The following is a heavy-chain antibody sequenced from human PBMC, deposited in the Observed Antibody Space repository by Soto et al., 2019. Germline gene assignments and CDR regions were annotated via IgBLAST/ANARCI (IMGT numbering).Heavy chain of an antibody. CDR2: VSYDGSNK. V-gene: IGHV3-30*18. J-gene: IGHJ4*02. D-gene: IGHD3-16*02. CDR1: GFTFSSYG. Sequence: QVQLVESGGGVVQPGRSLRLSCAASGFTFSSYGMHWVRQAPGKGLEWVAIVSYDGSNKYYTDSVKGRFTISRDNSRNTLYLQMNSLRADDTAVHYCAKALGELSPESYDYWGQGTLVTVSS. CDR3: AKALGELSPESYDY.